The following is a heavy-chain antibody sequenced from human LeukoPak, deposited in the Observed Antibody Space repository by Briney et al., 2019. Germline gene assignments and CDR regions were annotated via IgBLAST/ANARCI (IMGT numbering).Heavy chain of an antibody. J-gene: IGHJ6*02. CDR2: IIPIFGTA. CDR3: ASAKPRRDFWSGSSYYYYGMDV. Sequence: ASVKVSCKASGYTFTSYGISWVRQAPGQGLEWMGGIIPIFGTANYAQKFQGRVTITADESTSTAYMELSSLRSEDTAVYYCASAKPRRDFWSGSSYYYYGMDVWGQGTTVTVSS. V-gene: IGHV1-69*13. D-gene: IGHD3-3*01. CDR1: GYTFTSYG.